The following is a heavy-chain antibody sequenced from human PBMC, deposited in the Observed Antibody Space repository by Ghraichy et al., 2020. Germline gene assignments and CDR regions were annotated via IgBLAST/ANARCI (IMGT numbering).Heavy chain of an antibody. CDR3: ARKDDYGDYPYTFDI. J-gene: IGHJ3*02. Sequence: SQTLSLTCTVSGGSISSRGHYWSWIRQHPGKGLEWIGYIYYSGSTYYNPSLKSRATISADTSKNQFSLKLSSVTAADTAVYFCARKDDYGDYPYTFDIWGQGTMVTVSS. CDR1: GGSISSRGHY. CDR2: IYYSGST. V-gene: IGHV4-31*02. D-gene: IGHD4-17*01.